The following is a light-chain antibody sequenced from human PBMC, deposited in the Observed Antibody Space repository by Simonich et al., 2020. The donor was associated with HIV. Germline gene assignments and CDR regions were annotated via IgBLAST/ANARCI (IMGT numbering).Light chain of an antibody. CDR3: CSYAGSSTVV. CDR1: SSDIGGYNY. Sequence: QSALTQPASVSGSPGQSIPISCSGTSSDIGGYNYISWYQQHPGKAPRLMIYDVTNRPSGGSNRFSGSKAGNTASLTISGLQAEDEADYYCCSYAGSSTVVFGGGTKLTVL. CDR2: DVT. J-gene: IGLJ2*01. V-gene: IGLV2-23*02.